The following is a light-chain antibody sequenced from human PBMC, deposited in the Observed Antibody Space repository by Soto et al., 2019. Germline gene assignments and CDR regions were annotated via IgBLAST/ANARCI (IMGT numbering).Light chain of an antibody. CDR3: QQRSNWPPT. CDR2: DAS. J-gene: IGKJ1*01. V-gene: IGKV3-11*01. CDR1: QNVVTN. Sequence: ETVVTQSPATLSASPGERATLSCRASQNVVTNVAWYQQKPGQAPRLLIYDASNRATGIPARFSGSGSGTDFTLTISSLEPEDFAVYYCQQRSNWPPTFGQGTKVDIK.